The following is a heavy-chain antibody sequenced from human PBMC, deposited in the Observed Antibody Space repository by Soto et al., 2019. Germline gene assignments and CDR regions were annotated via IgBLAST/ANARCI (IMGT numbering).Heavy chain of an antibody. Sequence: SVKVSCKPSGGTFSSYAISWVRQAPERRLEWMGGIIPIFDAAKYPQKFQGTATITADESTITAYMELSSLTSEDTAVYYCAWYIAARPGGAFDIWGQGTMVTVSS. J-gene: IGHJ3*02. D-gene: IGHD6-6*01. CDR1: GGTFSSYA. CDR2: IIPIFDAA. V-gene: IGHV1-69*13. CDR3: AWYIAARPGGAFDI.